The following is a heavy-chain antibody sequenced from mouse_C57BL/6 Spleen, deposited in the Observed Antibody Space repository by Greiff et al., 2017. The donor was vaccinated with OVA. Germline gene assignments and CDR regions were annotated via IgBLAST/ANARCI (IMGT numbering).Heavy chain of an antibody. CDR1: GYTFTSYW. Sequence: QVQLQQPGAELVRPGSSVKLSCKASGYTFTSYWMDWVKQRPGQGLEWIGNIYPSDSETHYNQKFKDKATLTVDKSSSTAYMQLSSLTSEDSAVYYCAREDGAMDYWGQGTSVTVSS. CDR3: AREDGAMDY. J-gene: IGHJ4*01. D-gene: IGHD2-3*01. CDR2: IYPSDSET. V-gene: IGHV1-61*01.